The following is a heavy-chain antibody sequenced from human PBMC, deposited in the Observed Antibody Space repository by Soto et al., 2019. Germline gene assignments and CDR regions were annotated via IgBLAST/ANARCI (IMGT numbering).Heavy chain of an antibody. V-gene: IGHV3-74*01. CDR2: INSDGSST. CDR1: GFTFSSYW. CDR3: ARGDGPETGIVGATIVGAFDI. Sequence: GGSLRLSCAASGFTFSSYWMHWVRQAPGKGLVWVSRINSDGSSTSYADSVKGRFTISRDNAKNTLYLQMNSLRAEDTAVYYCARGDGPETGIVGATIVGAFDIWGQGTMVTVSS. J-gene: IGHJ3*02. D-gene: IGHD1-26*01.